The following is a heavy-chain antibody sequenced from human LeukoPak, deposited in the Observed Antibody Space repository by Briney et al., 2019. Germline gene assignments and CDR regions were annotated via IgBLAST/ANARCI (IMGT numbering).Heavy chain of an antibody. D-gene: IGHD2-2*01. CDR3: AKGALLECSSTSCYAGYFDY. CDR1: GFTFDDYA. V-gene: IGHV3-9*03. J-gene: IGHJ4*02. CDR2: ISWNSGSI. Sequence: GGSLRLSCAASGFTFDDYAMHWVRQAPGKGLEWVSGISWNSGSIGYADSVKGRFTISRDNAKNSLYLQMNSLRAEDMALYYCAKGALLECSSTSCYAGYFDYWGQGTLVTVSS.